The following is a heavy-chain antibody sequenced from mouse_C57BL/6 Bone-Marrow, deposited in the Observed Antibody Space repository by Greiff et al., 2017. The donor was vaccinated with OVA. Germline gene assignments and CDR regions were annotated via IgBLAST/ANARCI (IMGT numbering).Heavy chain of an antibody. J-gene: IGHJ4*01. V-gene: IGHV1-63*01. CDR3: TRRYSNRGYYAMDY. CDR2: IYPGGGYT. CDR1: GYTFTNYW. Sequence: VQLQQSGAELVRPGTSVKMSCKASGYTFTNYWIGWAKQRPGHGLEWIGDIYPGGGYTNYNEKFKGKATLTADKSSSTAYMQFSSLTSEDSAIYYCTRRYSNRGYYAMDYWGQGTSVTVSS. D-gene: IGHD2-5*01.